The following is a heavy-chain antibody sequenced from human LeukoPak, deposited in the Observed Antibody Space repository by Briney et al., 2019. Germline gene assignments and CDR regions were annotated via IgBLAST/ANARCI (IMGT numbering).Heavy chain of an antibody. J-gene: IGHJ4*02. D-gene: IGHD4/OR15-4a*01. CDR3: ARELNFDY. Sequence: KAGGSLRLSCAASGFTFSSYTMNWVRQAPGKGLEWVSSISSTSAYIYYADSVKGRFTISRDNAKNSLYLQMNSLRAEDTAVYFCARELNFDYWGQGTLVTVSS. V-gene: IGHV3-21*01. CDR1: GFTFSSYT. CDR2: ISSTSAYI.